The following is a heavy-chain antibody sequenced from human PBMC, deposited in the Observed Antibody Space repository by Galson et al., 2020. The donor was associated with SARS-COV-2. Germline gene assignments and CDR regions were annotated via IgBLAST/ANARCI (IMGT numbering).Heavy chain of an antibody. Sequence: SVKVSCKASGGTFSSYAISWVRQAPGQGLEWMGGIIPIFGTANYAQKFQGRVTITADESTSTAYMELSSLRSEDTAVYYCARTLWGSGSNPYYYYYMDVWGKGTTVTVSS. D-gene: IGHD3-10*01. CDR1: GGTFSSYA. CDR2: IIPIFGTA. J-gene: IGHJ6*03. CDR3: ARTLWGSGSNPYYYYYMDV. V-gene: IGHV1-69*13.